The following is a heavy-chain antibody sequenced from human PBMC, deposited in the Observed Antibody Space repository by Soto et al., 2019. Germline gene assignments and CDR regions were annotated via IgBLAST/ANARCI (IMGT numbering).Heavy chain of an antibody. CDR3: ASGQAGAVISPYYYYGMDV. V-gene: IGHV1-18*01. CDR1: GYTFTSYG. Sequence: ASVKISCKASGYTFTSYGIGWVRQAPGQGLEWMGWISAYNGNTNYAQKLQGRVTMTTDTSTSTAYMELRSLRPDDTAVYYCASGQAGAVISPYYYYGMDVSGDLTTFTV. CDR2: ISAYNGNT. J-gene: IGHJ6*02. D-gene: IGHD3-22*01.